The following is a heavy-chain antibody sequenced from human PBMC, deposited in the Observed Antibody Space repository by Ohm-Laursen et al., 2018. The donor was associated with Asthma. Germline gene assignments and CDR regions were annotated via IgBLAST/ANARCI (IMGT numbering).Heavy chain of an antibody. J-gene: IGHJ5*02. CDR1: GFTLSRFH. Sequence: SLRLSCAASGFTLSRFHMSWVRQAPGKGLEWVSHISTGSRMILYGGSVKGRFTISRDDAKNSLFLQMNSLRVDDTAVYYCVREAAGFDPWGQGTLVTVSS. D-gene: IGHD6-13*01. V-gene: IGHV3-48*01. CDR2: ISTGSRMI. CDR3: VREAAGFDP.